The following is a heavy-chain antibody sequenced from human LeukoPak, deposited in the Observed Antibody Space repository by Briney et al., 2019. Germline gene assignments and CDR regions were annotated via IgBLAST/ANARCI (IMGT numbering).Heavy chain of an antibody. J-gene: IGHJ6*03. CDR3: ARDRVRIGYYYYYMDV. CDR1: GGSISSYY. Sequence: SETLSLTCTVSGGSISSYYWSWIRQPPGKGLEWIGRIYTSGSTNYNPSLKSRVTMSVDTSKNQFSLKLSSVTAADTAVYYCARDRVRIGYYYYYMDVWGKGTTVTIPS. D-gene: IGHD2-15*01. V-gene: IGHV4-4*07. CDR2: IYTSGST.